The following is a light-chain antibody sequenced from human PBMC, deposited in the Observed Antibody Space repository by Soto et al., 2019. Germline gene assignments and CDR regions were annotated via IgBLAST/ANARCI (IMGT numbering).Light chain of an antibody. CDR2: DVN. Sequence: QSALTQPASVSVSPGQSITISCTGTSSDVVGYDYVSWYQQLPGKAPKLMIYDVNNRPSGVSNRFSGSKSGNTASLTISGLQAEDEADYYCSSYTGTSTFVFGGGTKLTVL. V-gene: IGLV2-14*01. CDR1: SSDVVGYDY. CDR3: SSYTGTSTFV. J-gene: IGLJ1*01.